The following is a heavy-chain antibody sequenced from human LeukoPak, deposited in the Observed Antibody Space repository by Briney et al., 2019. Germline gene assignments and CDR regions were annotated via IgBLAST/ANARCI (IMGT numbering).Heavy chain of an antibody. D-gene: IGHD3-16*02. CDR1: GFNFGDHR. V-gene: IGHV3-48*04. CDR3: ASIDYDY. Sequence: PGGSLRLSCTASGFNFGDHRMNWVRQTPGKGLEWLSHISSSGDAMYYAESVKGRFTISRDNAKNSMYLQMNSLRVEDTAMYYCASIDYDYWGQGPLVTVSS. J-gene: IGHJ4*02. CDR2: ISSSGDAM.